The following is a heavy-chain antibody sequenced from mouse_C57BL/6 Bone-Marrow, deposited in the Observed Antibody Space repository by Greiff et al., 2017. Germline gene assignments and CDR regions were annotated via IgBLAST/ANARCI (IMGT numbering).Heavy chain of an antibody. CDR3: ARTPFAY. CDR2: SYPRSGNT. Sequence: QVQLQQSGAELARPGASVKLSCKASGYTFTSYGISWVKQRTGQGLEWIGESYPRSGNTYYNEKFKGKATLTADKSSSTAYMELRSLTSEDSAVYFCARTPFAYWGQGTLVTVSA. J-gene: IGHJ3*01. V-gene: IGHV1-81*01. CDR1: GYTFTSYG.